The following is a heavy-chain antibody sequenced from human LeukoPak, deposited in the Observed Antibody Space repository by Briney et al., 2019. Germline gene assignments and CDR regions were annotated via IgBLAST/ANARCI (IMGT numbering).Heavy chain of an antibody. Sequence: GGSLRLSCAASGFTVSSNYMSWVRQAPGKGLEWGSVIYSGGSTYYADSVKGRFTISRDNSKNTLYLQMNSLRAEDTAVYYCARDEGIAAAGTFDYWGQGTLVTVSS. CDR2: IYSGGST. D-gene: IGHD6-13*01. CDR3: ARDEGIAAAGTFDY. CDR1: GFTVSSNY. V-gene: IGHV3-66*01. J-gene: IGHJ4*02.